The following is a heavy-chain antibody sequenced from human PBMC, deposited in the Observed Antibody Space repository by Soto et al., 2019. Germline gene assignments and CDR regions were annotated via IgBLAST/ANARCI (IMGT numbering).Heavy chain of an antibody. Sequence: EAQLVESGGGLVQPGRSLRLSCAGSGFNFDDFAIHWVRQAPGKGLEWVSGISWNSDSIGYADSVKGRFTISRDNTKNALYLQMNSLRVEDTALYYCTKVGGLYDFWSGPLHFDLWGQGTLVTVSS. CDR3: TKVGGLYDFWSGPLHFDL. D-gene: IGHD3-3*01. CDR1: GFNFDDFA. J-gene: IGHJ4*02. V-gene: IGHV3-9*01. CDR2: ISWNSDSI.